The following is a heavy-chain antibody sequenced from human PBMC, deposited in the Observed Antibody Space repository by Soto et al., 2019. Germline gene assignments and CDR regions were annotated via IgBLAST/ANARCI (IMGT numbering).Heavy chain of an antibody. D-gene: IGHD4-4*01. CDR1: GFTFSDYY. CDR2: ISSSSSYT. J-gene: IGHJ6*02. Sequence: PGGSLRLSCAASGFTFSDYYMSWIRQAPGKGLEWVSYISSSSSYTNYADSVKGRFTISRDNAKNSLYLQMNSLRAEDTAVYYCASYRVLRVLGNSVQYYYGMDVWGQGTTVTVSS. V-gene: IGHV3-11*03. CDR3: ASYRVLRVLGNSVQYYYGMDV.